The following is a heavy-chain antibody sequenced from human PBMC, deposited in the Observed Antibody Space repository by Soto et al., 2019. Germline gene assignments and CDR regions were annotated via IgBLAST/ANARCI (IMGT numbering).Heavy chain of an antibody. CDR1: GFTFGRYW. J-gene: IGHJ6*02. CDR3: ARDHLLRYFYWLLFDYSYGMHV. D-gene: IGHD3-9*01. V-gene: IGHV3-7*03. Sequence: GGSLRLSCAASGFTFGRYWMSWVRQAPGKGLEWVANIKQDGSEKYYVDSVKGRFTISRDNAKNSLYLQMNSLRAEDTAVYYCARDHLLRYFYWLLFDYSYGMHVWGQGTTVTGSS. CDR2: IKQDGSEK.